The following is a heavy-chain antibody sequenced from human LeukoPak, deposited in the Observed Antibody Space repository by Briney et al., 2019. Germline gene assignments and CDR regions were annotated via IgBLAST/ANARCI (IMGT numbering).Heavy chain of an antibody. CDR2: INHSGST. CDR1: GGSFSGYY. Sequence: SETLSLTCAVYGGSFSGYYWSWIRQPPGKGLEWIGEINHSGSTNYNPSLKSRVTISVDTSKNQFSLKLSSVTAADTAVYYCARGGPHYYGSGSYRYYFDYWGQGTLVTVSS. J-gene: IGHJ4*02. D-gene: IGHD3-10*01. CDR3: ARGGPHYYGSGSYRYYFDY. V-gene: IGHV4-34*01.